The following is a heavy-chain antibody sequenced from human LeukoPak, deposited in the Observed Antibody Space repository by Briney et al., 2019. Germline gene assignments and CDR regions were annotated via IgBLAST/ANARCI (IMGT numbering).Heavy chain of an antibody. CDR1: GGTFSSYA. Sequence: SVKVSCKASGGTFSSYAISWVRQAPGQGLEWMGGIIPIFGTANYAQKFQGRVTITTDESTSTAYMELSSLRSEDTAVYYCASVYYDILTGYYSSYYMDVWGKGTTVTVPS. CDR3: ASVYYDILTGYYSSYYMDV. D-gene: IGHD3-9*01. V-gene: IGHV1-69*05. CDR2: IIPIFGTA. J-gene: IGHJ6*03.